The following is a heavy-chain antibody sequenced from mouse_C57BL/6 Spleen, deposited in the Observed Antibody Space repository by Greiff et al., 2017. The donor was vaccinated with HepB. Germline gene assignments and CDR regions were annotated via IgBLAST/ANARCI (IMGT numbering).Heavy chain of an antibody. CDR3: ARSRTGAFDY. J-gene: IGHJ2*01. CDR2: IHPNSGST. Sequence: VQLQESGAELVKPGASVKLSCKASGYTFTSYWMHWVKQRPGQGLEWIGMIHPNSGSTNYNEKFKSKATLTVDKSSSTAYMQLSSLTSEDSAVYYCARSRTGAFDYWGQGTTLTVSS. CDR1: GYTFTSYW. D-gene: IGHD4-1*01. V-gene: IGHV1-64*01.